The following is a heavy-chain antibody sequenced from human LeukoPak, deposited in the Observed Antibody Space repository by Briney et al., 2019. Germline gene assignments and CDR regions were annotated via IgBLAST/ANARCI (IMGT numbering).Heavy chain of an antibody. J-gene: IGHJ4*02. Sequence: SQTLSPTCGISGDSVSSRYATWDWIRQSPSRGLEWLGRTYFRSKWYNNYAVSVKSRIAINPDTSKNQFSLQLKSVTPDDTAVYYCARERSRYYDSTAYYDFDLWGQGTLVTVSS. CDR1: GDSVSSRYAT. V-gene: IGHV6-1*01. CDR3: ARERSRYYDSTAYYDFDL. D-gene: IGHD3-22*01. CDR2: TYFRSKWYN.